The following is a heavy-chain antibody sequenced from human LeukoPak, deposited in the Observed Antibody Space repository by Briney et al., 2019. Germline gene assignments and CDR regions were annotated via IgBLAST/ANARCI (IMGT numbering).Heavy chain of an antibody. CDR1: GGSISSSRYY. Sequence: SETLSLTCTVSGGSISSSRYYWGWIRQPPGKGLEWIGSIYSSGSVHYNPSLKSRVTISLDTSKNQFSLKLSSVTATDTAVYYCSTRNILAWYFDLWGRGTLVTVSS. D-gene: IGHD3-9*01. CDR3: STRNILAWYFDL. CDR2: IYSSGSV. J-gene: IGHJ2*01. V-gene: IGHV4-39*01.